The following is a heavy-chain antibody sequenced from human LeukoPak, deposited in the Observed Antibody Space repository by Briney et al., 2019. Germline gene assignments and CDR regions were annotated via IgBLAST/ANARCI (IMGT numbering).Heavy chain of an antibody. CDR1: GGTFSSYA. Sequence: ASVKVSCKASGGTFSSYAISWVRQAPGQGLEWMGGIIPIFGTANYAQKFQGRVTITADESTSTAYMELSSLRSEDTAVYYCARDGNRGGAPTVYSSSLWGQGTLVTVSS. V-gene: IGHV1-69*13. CDR2: IIPIFGTA. J-gene: IGHJ4*02. CDR3: ARDGNRGGAPTVYSSSL. D-gene: IGHD6-13*01.